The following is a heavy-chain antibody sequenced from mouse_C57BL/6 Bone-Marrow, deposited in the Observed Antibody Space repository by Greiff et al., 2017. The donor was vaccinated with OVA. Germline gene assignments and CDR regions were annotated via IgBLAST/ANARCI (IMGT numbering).Heavy chain of an antibody. CDR3: ARHGTGPFAY. CDR1: GFTFTDYY. Sequence: DVKLQESGGGLVQPGGSLSLSCAASGFTFTDYYMSWVRQPPGKALEWLGFIRNKANGYTTEYSASVKGRFTISRDNSQSILYLQMNALRAEDSATYYCARHGTGPFAYWGQGTLVTVSA. CDR2: IRNKANGYTT. V-gene: IGHV7-3*01. J-gene: IGHJ3*01. D-gene: IGHD4-1*01.